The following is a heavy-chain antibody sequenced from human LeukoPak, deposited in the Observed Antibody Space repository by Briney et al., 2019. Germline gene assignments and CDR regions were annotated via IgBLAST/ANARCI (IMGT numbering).Heavy chain of an antibody. CDR3: ARGTTDAY. Sequence: ASVTVSCKASGYTFTSYYIDWVRQAPGQGLEWMGVINPSGGSTRCAQKFQGRVTMIGDPSTRTVYMELSSLTSDDTAVYYCARGTTDAYWGQGTPVTVSS. CDR1: GYTFTSYY. J-gene: IGHJ4*02. D-gene: IGHD1-1*01. CDR2: INPSGGST. V-gene: IGHV1-46*01.